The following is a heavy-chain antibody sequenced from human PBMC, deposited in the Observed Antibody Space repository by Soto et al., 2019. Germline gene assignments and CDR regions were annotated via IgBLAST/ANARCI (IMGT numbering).Heavy chain of an antibody. D-gene: IGHD2-15*01. CDR2: IYDSGST. V-gene: IGHV4-59*01. CDR1: GGSISSYY. CDR3: ARDSPGGNPFDY. Sequence: ATLSLTCSVSGGSISSYYWSWIRQPPGKGLEWIGYIYDSGSTNYNPSLKSRVTISVDTSKNQFSLKMSSVTAADTAVYYCARDSPGGNPFDYWGQGTLVTVSS. J-gene: IGHJ4*02.